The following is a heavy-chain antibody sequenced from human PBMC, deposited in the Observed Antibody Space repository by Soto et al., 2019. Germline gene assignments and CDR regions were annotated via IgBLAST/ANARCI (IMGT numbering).Heavy chain of an antibody. Sequence: PGESLKISCKGSGYSFTSYWISWVRQMPGKGLEWMGRIDPSDSYTNYSPSFQGHVTISADKSISTAYLQWSSLKASDTAMYYCARQIYYYDSSGGHYGMDVWGQGTTVTVSS. D-gene: IGHD3-22*01. CDR1: GYSFTSYW. V-gene: IGHV5-10-1*01. CDR3: ARQIYYYDSSGGHYGMDV. J-gene: IGHJ6*02. CDR2: IDPSDSYT.